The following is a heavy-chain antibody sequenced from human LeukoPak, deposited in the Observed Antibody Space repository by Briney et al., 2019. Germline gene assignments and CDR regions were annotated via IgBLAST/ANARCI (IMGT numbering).Heavy chain of an antibody. CDR1: GGSISSYY. J-gene: IGHJ4*02. CDR3: ARVSMGLFDY. CDR2: IYYSGST. Sequence: SETLSLTCTVSGGSISSYYWSWIRQPPGKGLEWIGCIYYSGSTNYNPSLKSRVTISVDTSKNQFSLKLSSVTAADTAVYYCARVSMGLFDYWGQGTLVTVSS. V-gene: IGHV4-59*01. D-gene: IGHD3-3*02.